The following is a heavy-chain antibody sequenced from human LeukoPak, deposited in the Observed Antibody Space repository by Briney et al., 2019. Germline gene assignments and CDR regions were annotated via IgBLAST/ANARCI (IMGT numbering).Heavy chain of an antibody. CDR2: IIPIFGTA. CDR1: GGTFSSYA. J-gene: IGHJ5*02. V-gene: IGHV1-69*13. Sequence: ASVKVSCKASGGTFSSYAISWVRQAPGQGLEWMGGIIPIFGTANYAQKFQGRVTITADESTSTAYMELSSLRSEDTAVYYCARDNWNSSGWFDPWGQGTLVTVSS. D-gene: IGHD1-7*01. CDR3: ARDNWNSSGWFDP.